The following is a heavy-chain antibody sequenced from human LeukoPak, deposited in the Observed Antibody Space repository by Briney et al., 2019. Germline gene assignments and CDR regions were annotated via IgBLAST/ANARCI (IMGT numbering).Heavy chain of an antibody. V-gene: IGHV3-49*04. CDR1: GFTFGDYS. J-gene: IGHJ4*02. Sequence: QSGGSLRLSCTASGFTFGDYSMNWVRQAPGKGLEWVGFIRSKAYGGTTEYAASVKGRFTISRDDSKSIAYLQMNSLKTDDTAVYYCTRSNYDSSGATFDYWGQGTLVTVSS. CDR2: IRSKAYGGTT. D-gene: IGHD3-22*01. CDR3: TRSNYDSSGATFDY.